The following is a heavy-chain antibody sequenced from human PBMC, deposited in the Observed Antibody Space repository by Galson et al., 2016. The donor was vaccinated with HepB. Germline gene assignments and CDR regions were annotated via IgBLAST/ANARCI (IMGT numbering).Heavy chain of an antibody. CDR2: TYYRSKWYN. CDR3: ALGAAAAKT. V-gene: IGHV6-1*01. CDR1: GDSVSSNSAA. J-gene: IGHJ5*02. Sequence: CAISGDSVSSNSAAWNWIRQSPSRGLEWLGRTYYRSKWYNDYAVSVRGRISINADTSKNEFSLQLNSVIPEDTAVYYCALGAAAAKTWGQGTLVTVSS. D-gene: IGHD6-13*01.